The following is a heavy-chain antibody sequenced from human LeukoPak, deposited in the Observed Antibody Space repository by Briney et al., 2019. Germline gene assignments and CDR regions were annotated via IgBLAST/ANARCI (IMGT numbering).Heavy chain of an antibody. CDR3: AREEDYCSSTSCYAGIFGY. CDR1: GYTLTELS. V-gene: IGHV1-24*01. CDR2: FDPEDGET. J-gene: IGHJ4*02. Sequence: ASVKVSCKVSGYTLTELSMHWVRQAPGKGLEWMGGFDPEDGETIYAQKFQGRVTMTEDTSTDTAYMELSSLRSEDTAVYYCAREEDYCSSTSCYAGIFGYWGQGTLVTVSS. D-gene: IGHD2-2*01.